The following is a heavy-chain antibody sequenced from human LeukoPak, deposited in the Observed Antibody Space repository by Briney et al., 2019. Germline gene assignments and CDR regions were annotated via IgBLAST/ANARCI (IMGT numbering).Heavy chain of an antibody. CDR3: AREEGYSGFDN. D-gene: IGHD5-12*01. CDR2: IYTAGSA. Sequence: SETLSLTCIVSGGSISNYYWSWIRQPAGKGLEWIGRIYTAGSADYNPSLKSRVIMSVDTSRNQYSLKLTSVTAADAGLYYCAREEGYSGFDNWGQGTLVTVSS. J-gene: IGHJ4*02. V-gene: IGHV4-4*07. CDR1: GGSISNYY.